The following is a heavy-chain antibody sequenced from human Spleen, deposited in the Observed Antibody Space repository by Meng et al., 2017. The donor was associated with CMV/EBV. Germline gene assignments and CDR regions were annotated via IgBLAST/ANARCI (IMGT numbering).Heavy chain of an antibody. J-gene: IGHJ4*02. CDR2: LWSDGVKR. V-gene: IGHV3-33*06. CDR3: AKVWGN. D-gene: IGHD1-26*01. Sequence: GGSLRLSCTTSGFTLSSYGMHWVRQPPGKGLEWVAVLWSDGVKRYYGDSVKGRFTISRDNSKKTVYLQMNSLRAEDTALYYCAKVWGNWGQGTLVTVSS. CDR1: GFTLSSYG.